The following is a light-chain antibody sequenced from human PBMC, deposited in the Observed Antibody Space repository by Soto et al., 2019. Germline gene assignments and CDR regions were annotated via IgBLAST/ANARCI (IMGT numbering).Light chain of an antibody. V-gene: IGKV1-39*01. CDR3: QQSFSTFPYT. J-gene: IGKJ2*01. CDR2: AAS. Sequence: DIPMTQSPSSLSASFGDRVTIACRASQDIANFLNWYQQKPGEAPRLLIFAASSLQNEVPSRFSGSGSGTDFTLTISSLQPEDFAIYYCQQSFSTFPYTSGQGTRQEMK. CDR1: QDIANF.